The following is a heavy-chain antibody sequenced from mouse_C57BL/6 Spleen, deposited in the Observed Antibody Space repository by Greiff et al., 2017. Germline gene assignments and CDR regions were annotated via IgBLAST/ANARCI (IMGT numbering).Heavy chain of an antibody. D-gene: IGHD2-5*01. V-gene: IGHV1-55*01. CDR3: ARYYSNYKDYYAMDY. J-gene: IGHJ4*01. CDR2: IYPGSGST. CDR1: GYTFTSYW. Sequence: QVQLQQPGAELVKPGASVKMSCKASGYTFTSYWITWVKQRPGQGLGWIGDIYPGSGSTNYNEKFKSKATLTVDTSSSTAYMQLSSLTSEDSAVYSGARYYSNYKDYYAMDYWGQGTSVTVSS.